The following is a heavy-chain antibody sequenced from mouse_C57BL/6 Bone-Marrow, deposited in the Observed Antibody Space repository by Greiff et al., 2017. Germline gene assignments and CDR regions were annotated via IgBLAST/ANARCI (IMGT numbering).Heavy chain of an antibody. CDR1: GFTFSDYY. J-gene: IGHJ1*03. Sequence: EVKLVESGGGLVQPGGSLKLSCAASGFTFSDYYMYWVRQTPEQRLEWVAYISNGGGSTYYPDTVKGRFTISRDNAKNTLYLQMSRLKSEDTAMYYCARQANWDNWYFDVWGTGTTVTVSS. D-gene: IGHD4-1*02. CDR3: ARQANWDNWYFDV. V-gene: IGHV5-12*01. CDR2: ISNGGGST.